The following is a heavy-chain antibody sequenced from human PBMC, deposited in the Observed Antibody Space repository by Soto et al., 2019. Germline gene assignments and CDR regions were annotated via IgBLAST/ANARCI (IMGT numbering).Heavy chain of an antibody. CDR2: IKHDGSEK. J-gene: IGHJ4*02. CDR1: GFTLSTYC. Sequence: GGPLRLSCGASGFTLSTYCMSLVRQAPGKGLEWVAIIKHDGSEKYYVDSVKGRFTISRDNAKNSLYLQMNSLRAEDTAVYYCARASRSDYGGNYWGQGTLVTVS. V-gene: IGHV3-7*05. CDR3: ARASRSDYGGNY. D-gene: IGHD4-17*01.